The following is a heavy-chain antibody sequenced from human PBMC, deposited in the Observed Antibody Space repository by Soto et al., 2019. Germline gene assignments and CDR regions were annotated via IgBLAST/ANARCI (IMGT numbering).Heavy chain of an antibody. Sequence: QVQLVQSGAEVKKPGSSVKVSCKASGGTFSSYAISWVRQAPGQGLEWMGGIIPIFGTANYAQKFQGRVTITADESTSTAYMELRSLRSEDTAVYYCARAPGSSSWPCYYGMDVWGQGTTVTVSS. D-gene: IGHD6-13*01. CDR2: IIPIFGTA. V-gene: IGHV1-69*01. CDR3: ARAPGSSSWPCYYGMDV. CDR1: GGTFSSYA. J-gene: IGHJ6*02.